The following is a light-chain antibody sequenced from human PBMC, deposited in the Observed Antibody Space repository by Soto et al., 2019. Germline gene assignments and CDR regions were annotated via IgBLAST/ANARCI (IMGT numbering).Light chain of an antibody. V-gene: IGKV3-20*01. CDR2: ASS. J-gene: IGKJ4*01. Sequence: DIVLTQSPGTLSLSPGERATLSCKTSQSSGSNFLAWYQHKPGQAPRLLIYASSNRATGIPDRFTGSASGTDFTLTINRLEPEDFAVYYCQQAATFPLTFGGGTEVEIK. CDR3: QQAATFPLT. CDR1: QSSGSNF.